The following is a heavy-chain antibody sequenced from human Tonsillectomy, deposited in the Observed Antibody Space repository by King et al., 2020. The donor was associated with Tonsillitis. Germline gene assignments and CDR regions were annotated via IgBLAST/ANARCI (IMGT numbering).Heavy chain of an antibody. CDR2: IKQDGSEI. CDR3: ARELRISY. Sequence: VQLVESGEGLVQPGGSLRLSCVVSGFTFRSYWMTWVRQLPGKGLEWVASIKQDGSEIYYVDSVKGRFTISRDNAKNSLFLQMNSLRVEDTAVYYCARELRISYWGQGTLVTVSS. V-gene: IGHV3-7*03. J-gene: IGHJ4*02. D-gene: IGHD3-16*01. CDR1: GFTFRSYW.